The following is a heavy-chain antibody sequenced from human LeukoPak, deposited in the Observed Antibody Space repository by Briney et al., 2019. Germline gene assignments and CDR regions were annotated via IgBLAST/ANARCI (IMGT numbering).Heavy chain of an antibody. J-gene: IGHJ6*03. Sequence: PGGSLRLSCAASGFTFSIYEMNWVRQAPGKGLEWVSFISSSGTTIYYADSVKGRFTISRDNAKNSLFLQMNSLRAEDTAVYYCAKADYGDFKENYYMDVWGKGTTVTVSS. D-gene: IGHD4-17*01. V-gene: IGHV3-48*03. CDR3: AKADYGDFKENYYMDV. CDR2: ISSSGTTI. CDR1: GFTFSIYE.